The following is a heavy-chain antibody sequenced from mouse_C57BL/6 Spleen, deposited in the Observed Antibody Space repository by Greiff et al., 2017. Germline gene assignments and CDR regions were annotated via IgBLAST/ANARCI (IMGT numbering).Heavy chain of an antibody. CDR1: GYTFTSYW. V-gene: IGHV1-64*01. J-gene: IGHJ2*01. CDR2: IHPNSGST. Sequence: VQLQQPGAELVKPGASVKLSCKASGYTFTSYWMHWVKQRPGQGLEWIGMIHPNSGSTNYNEKCKSKATLTVDKSSSTAYMQRSSLTSEDSAVYYCARGDYDYYLDYWGQGTTRTVSS. CDR3: ARGDYDYYLDY. D-gene: IGHD2-4*01.